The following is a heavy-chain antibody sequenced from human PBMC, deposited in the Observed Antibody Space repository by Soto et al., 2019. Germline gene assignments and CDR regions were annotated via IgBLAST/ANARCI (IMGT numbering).Heavy chain of an antibody. V-gene: IGHV1-2*04. CDR2: INPNSGGT. D-gene: IGHD3-9*01. CDR1: GYTFTGYY. Sequence: QVQLVQSGAEVKKPGASVKVSCKAPGYTFTGYYMHWVRQAPGQGLEWMGWINPNSGGTNYAQKFQGWVTMTRDTSISTAYMELSRLRSDDTAVYYCARAHDILTGSTYGMDVWGQGATVTVSS. J-gene: IGHJ6*02. CDR3: ARAHDILTGSTYGMDV.